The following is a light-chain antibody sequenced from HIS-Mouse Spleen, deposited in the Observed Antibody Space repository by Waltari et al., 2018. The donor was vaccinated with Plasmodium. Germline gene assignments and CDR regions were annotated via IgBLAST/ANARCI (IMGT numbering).Light chain of an antibody. CDR3: QQYNSYWT. CDR1: QSISSW. J-gene: IGKJ1*01. CDR2: KAS. V-gene: IGKV1-5*03. Sequence: DIQMTQSPSTLSASVGDRVTITCRARQSISSWLARYQQKPGKAPKLLSYKASSLESGVPSRFSGSGSGTEFTLTISSLQPDDFATYYGQQYNSYWTFGQGTKVEIK.